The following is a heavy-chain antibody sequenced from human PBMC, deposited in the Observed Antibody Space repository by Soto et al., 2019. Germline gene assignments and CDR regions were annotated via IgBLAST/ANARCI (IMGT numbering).Heavy chain of an antibody. CDR1: GGSISSSSYY. CDR3: ARTLSVEGRYFDWLIYYGMDV. D-gene: IGHD3-9*01. V-gene: IGHV4-39*01. J-gene: IGHJ6*02. Sequence: SETLSLTCTVSGGSISSSSYYWGWIRQPPGKGLEWIGSIYYSGSTYYNPSLKSRVTISVDTSKNQFSLKLSSVTAADTAVYYCARTLSVEGRYFDWLIYYGMDVWGQGTTVTVSS. CDR2: IYYSGST.